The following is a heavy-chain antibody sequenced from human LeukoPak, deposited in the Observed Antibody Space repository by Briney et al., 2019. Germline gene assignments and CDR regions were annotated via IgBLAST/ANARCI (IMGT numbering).Heavy chain of an antibody. CDR2: INHSGST. CDR1: GGSFSGYY. CDR3: AREEVAVAGRRQGTFDY. Sequence: PSETLSLTCAVYGGSFSGYYWSWIRQPPGKGLEWIGEINHSGSTNYNPSLKSRVTISVDTSKNQFSLKLSSVTAADTAVYYCAREEVAVAGRRQGTFDYWGQGTLVTVSS. J-gene: IGHJ4*02. D-gene: IGHD6-19*01. V-gene: IGHV4-34*01.